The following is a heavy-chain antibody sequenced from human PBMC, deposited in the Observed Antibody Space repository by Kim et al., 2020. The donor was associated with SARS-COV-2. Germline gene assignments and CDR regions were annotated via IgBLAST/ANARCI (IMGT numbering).Heavy chain of an antibody. CDR3: SRQKRDDKNYQGMDV. J-gene: IGHJ6*02. V-gene: IGHV6-1*01. CDR2: TYYRSKWYT. CDR1: GDSVSSSSAA. Sequence: SQTLSLTCAISGDSVSSSSAAWNWIRQSPSRGLEWLGRTYYRSKWYTDYAVSVKSRIIINLDTSKNQFSLQLNSVSPEDTAVYFCSRQKRDDKNYQGMDVWGQGTTVIVSS. D-gene: IGHD3-9*01.